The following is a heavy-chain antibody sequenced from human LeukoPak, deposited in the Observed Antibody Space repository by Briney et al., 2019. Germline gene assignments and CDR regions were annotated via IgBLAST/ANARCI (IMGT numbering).Heavy chain of an antibody. V-gene: IGHV3-23*01. Sequence: GGSLRLSCAASGFTFSSYAMTWVRQAPGKGLEWVSAISGSGGSTYYADSVKGRFTISRDNSKNTLYLQLNSLRAEDTAVYYCAKDRAYSSSWYREEDYWGQGTLVTVSS. D-gene: IGHD6-13*01. CDR3: AKDRAYSSSWYREEDY. J-gene: IGHJ4*02. CDR2: ISGSGGST. CDR1: GFTFSSYA.